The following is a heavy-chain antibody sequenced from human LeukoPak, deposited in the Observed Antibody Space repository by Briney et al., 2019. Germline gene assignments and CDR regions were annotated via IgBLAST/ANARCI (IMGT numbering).Heavy chain of an antibody. D-gene: IGHD6-13*01. V-gene: IGHV3-21*01. Sequence: PGGSLRLSCAASGFTFSSYSMNWVRQAPGKGLEWVSSLSSSSSYIYYADSVKGRFTISRGNAKNSLYLQMNSLRAEDAAVYYCARAISSSWSGRDYGMDVWGQGTTVTVSS. CDR2: LSSSSSYI. CDR3: ARAISSSWSGRDYGMDV. CDR1: GFTFSSYS. J-gene: IGHJ6*02.